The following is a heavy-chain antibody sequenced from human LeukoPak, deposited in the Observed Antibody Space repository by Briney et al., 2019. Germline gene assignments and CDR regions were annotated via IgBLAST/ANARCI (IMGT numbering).Heavy chain of an antibody. CDR1: GGSFSGYY. J-gene: IGHJ6*02. CDR3: ARGRGKDWNYYYYGMDV. V-gene: IGHV4-34*01. Sequence: SETLSLTCAVYGGSFSGYYWSWIRRPPGKGLEWIGEINHSGSTNYNPSLKSRVTISVDTSKNQFSLKLSSVTAADTAVYYCARGRGKDWNYYYYGMDVWGQGTTVTVSS. D-gene: IGHD3/OR15-3a*01. CDR2: INHSGST.